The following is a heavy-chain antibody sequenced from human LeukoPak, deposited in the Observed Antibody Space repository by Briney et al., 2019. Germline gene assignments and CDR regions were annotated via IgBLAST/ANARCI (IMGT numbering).Heavy chain of an antibody. V-gene: IGHV4-34*01. Sequence: PSETLSLTCAVYGGSFSGYYWSWIRQPPGKGLEWIGEINHSGSTNYNPSLKSRVTISVDTSKNQFSLKLSSATAADTAVYYCARVPGYYGDYVDYWGQGTLVTVSS. CDR1: GGSFSGYY. CDR2: INHSGST. J-gene: IGHJ4*02. CDR3: ARVPGYYGDYVDY. D-gene: IGHD4-17*01.